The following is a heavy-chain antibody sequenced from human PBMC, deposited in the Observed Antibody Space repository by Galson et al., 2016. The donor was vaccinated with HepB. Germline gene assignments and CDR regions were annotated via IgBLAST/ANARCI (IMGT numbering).Heavy chain of an antibody. Sequence: SLRLSCAASGFIFRVYNMTWARQPPGKGLEWIAWITSSSDTMYYADSVKGRFTISRDNAKNSLYLEMNSPRDEDTAVYYCARDDYFRLGYWGQGTLVTVSS. J-gene: IGHJ4*02. D-gene: IGHD3-16*01. V-gene: IGHV3-48*02. CDR3: ARDDYFRLGY. CDR2: ITSSSDTM. CDR1: GFIFRVYN.